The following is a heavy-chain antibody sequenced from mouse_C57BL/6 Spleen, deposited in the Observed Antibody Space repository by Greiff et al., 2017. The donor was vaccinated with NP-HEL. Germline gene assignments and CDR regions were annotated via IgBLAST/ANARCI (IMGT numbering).Heavy chain of an antibody. Sequence: EVKLQESGPGLVKPSQSLSLTCSVTGYSITSGYYWNWIRQFPGNKLEWMGYISYDGSNNYNPSLKNRISITRDTSKNQFFLKLNSVTTEDTATYYCARGYSNYGDDYWGQGTTLTVSS. V-gene: IGHV3-6*01. CDR2: ISYDGSN. J-gene: IGHJ2*01. D-gene: IGHD2-5*01. CDR1: GYSITSGYY. CDR3: ARGYSNYGDDY.